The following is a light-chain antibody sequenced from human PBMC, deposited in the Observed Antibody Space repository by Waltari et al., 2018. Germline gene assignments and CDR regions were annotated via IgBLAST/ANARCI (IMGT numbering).Light chain of an antibody. CDR2: GAF. Sequence: DIVMTQSPDSLAVSLGERATITCKSSQSLFFSPNNKDAFAWFQQEPGQPPRLPISGAFQRQSGVPDRFRGSGSGTDFTLTINSLRTEDVAVYYCQQHLSIPLTFGQGTKVEI. CDR1: QSLFFSPNNKDA. J-gene: IGKJ2*01. V-gene: IGKV4-1*01. CDR3: QQHLSIPLT.